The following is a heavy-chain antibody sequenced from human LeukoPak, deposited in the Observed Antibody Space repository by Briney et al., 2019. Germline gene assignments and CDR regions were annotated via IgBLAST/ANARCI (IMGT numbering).Heavy chain of an antibody. CDR1: EFTFGDFA. D-gene: IGHD2-2*02. CDR3: ARVYGEFHGYFDY. CDR2: ISFDGSNN. Sequence: PGGSLRLSCTASEFTFGDFAISWVRQAPGKGLEWVAFISFDGSNNYYADSVKGRFTISRDNSKNTLYLQMNSLRAEDTAVYYYARVYGEFHGYFDYWGQGTLVTVSS. J-gene: IGHJ4*02. V-gene: IGHV3-30*04.